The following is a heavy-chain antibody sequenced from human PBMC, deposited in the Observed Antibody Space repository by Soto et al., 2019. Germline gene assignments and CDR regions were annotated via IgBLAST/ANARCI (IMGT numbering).Heavy chain of an antibody. CDR1: GGSISSYY. CDR2: IYYSGST. V-gene: IGHV4-59*01. J-gene: IGHJ6*03. D-gene: IGHD4-17*01. Sequence: SETLSLTCTVSGGSISSYYWSWIRQPPGKGLEWIGYIYYSGSTNYNPSIKSRVTISVDTSKNQFSLKLSSVTDADTAVYYCARTAGGLDYGEKYYYYYYMDVWGKGTTVTVSS. CDR3: ARTAGGLDYGEKYYYYYYMDV.